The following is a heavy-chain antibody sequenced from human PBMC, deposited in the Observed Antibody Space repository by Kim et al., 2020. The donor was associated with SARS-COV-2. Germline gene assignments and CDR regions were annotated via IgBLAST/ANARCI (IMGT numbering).Heavy chain of an antibody. CDR1: GFTIGDYA. D-gene: IGHD3-9*01. V-gene: IGHV3-49*04. J-gene: IGHJ4*02. Sequence: GGSLRLSCTASGFTIGDYAMSWVRQAPGKGLEWVGVIRSKAYGGTTEYAASVKGRFTISRDDSKSIAYLQMNSLKTEDTAVYYCTRHYDILTGYLRPFDYWGQGTLVTVSS. CDR2: IRSKAYGGTT. CDR3: TRHYDILTGYLRPFDY.